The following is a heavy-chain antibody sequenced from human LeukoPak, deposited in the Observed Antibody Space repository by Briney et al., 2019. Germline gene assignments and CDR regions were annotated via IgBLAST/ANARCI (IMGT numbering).Heavy chain of an antibody. D-gene: IGHD3-22*01. CDR3: ATESMVVVNGAFDI. Sequence: GGSLRLSCAASEFSVGSNYMTWVRQAPGKGLEWVSLIYSGGSTYYADSVKGRFTISRDNSKNTLYLQMNSLRAEDTAVYYCATESMVVVNGAFDIWGQGTMVTVSS. J-gene: IGHJ3*02. CDR1: EFSVGSNY. CDR2: IYSGGST. V-gene: IGHV3-66*01.